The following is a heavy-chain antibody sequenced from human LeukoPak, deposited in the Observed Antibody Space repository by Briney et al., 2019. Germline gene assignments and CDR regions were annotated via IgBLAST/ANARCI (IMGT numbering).Heavy chain of an antibody. J-gene: IGHJ3*02. CDR1: GYTFTCYY. Sequence: ASVKVSCKASGYTFTCYYIHWVRQAPGQGLEWMGLINPGGANTNYAQNFQGRVTMTRDTSTSTVYMELSSLRSEDTAIYYCARIRDGYNDAYDIWGQGTVVTVPS. CDR3: ARIRDGYNDAYDI. V-gene: IGHV1-46*01. D-gene: IGHD5-24*01. CDR2: INPGGANT.